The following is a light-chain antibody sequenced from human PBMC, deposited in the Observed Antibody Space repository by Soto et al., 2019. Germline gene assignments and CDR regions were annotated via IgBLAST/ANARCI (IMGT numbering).Light chain of an antibody. CDR1: QDIRNE. CDR3: LQDYNYPRT. J-gene: IGKJ1*01. Sequence: AIQMTQSPSSLSAADGDRVTITCRASQDIRNELGWYQQKPGKAPNLLIYAASSLHTGVPSRFSGSGSGSYFTLTISGLQPDDFATYYCLQDYNYPRTFGRGTKVEVK. V-gene: IGKV1-6*02. CDR2: AAS.